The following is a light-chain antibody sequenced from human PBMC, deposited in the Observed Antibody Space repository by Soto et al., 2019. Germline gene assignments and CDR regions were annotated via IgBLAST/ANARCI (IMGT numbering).Light chain of an antibody. CDR2: AAS. V-gene: IGKV1-39*01. Sequence: DIQMTQSPSSLSASVGDRVTITCRASQSISSYLNWYQQKPGKAPKLLIYAASSLQSGVPSRFTGSGSGPDFTLTISSLQPEDFATYYFQQSYSAPVTFGQGTKVASK. CDR3: QQSYSAPVT. J-gene: IGKJ1*01. CDR1: QSISSY.